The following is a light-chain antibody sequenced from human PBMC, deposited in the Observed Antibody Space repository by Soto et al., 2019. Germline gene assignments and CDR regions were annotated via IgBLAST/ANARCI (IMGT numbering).Light chain of an antibody. Sequence: EIALTQAHATLSWSPWERATLSVRASEILYNFLAWYQLRPGQVPRLLISDAFNRATGVPARFSGSGSGTDFTLTIDNVEPEDSAVYFCQHRTKWPITCGGGTKV. CDR1: EILYNF. CDR2: DAF. CDR3: QHRTKWPIT. V-gene: IGKV3-11*01. J-gene: IGKJ4*01.